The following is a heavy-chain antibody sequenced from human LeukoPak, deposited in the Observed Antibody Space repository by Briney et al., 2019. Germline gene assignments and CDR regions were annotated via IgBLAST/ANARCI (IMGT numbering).Heavy chain of an antibody. CDR1: GGSISSGDYY. D-gene: IGHD1-26*01. CDR3: ARDSPYSGSYYFDY. J-gene: IGHJ4*02. CDR2: IYYSGST. Sequence: SETLSLTCSVSGGSISSGDYYWSWIRQPPGKGLEWIGYIYYSGSTYYNPSLKSRVTISVDTSKNQFSLKLSSVTAADTAVYYCARDSPYSGSYYFDYWGQGTLVTVSS. V-gene: IGHV4-30-4*08.